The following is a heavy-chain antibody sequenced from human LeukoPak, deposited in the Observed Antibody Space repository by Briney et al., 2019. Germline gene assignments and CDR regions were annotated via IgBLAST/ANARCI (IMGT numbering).Heavy chain of an antibody. J-gene: IGHJ4*02. CDR2: IRNKANNYAT. D-gene: IGHD6-6*01. V-gene: IGHV3-73*01. Sequence: PGGTLRLSCAASGVTFSVSAMYWVRQASGKGLEWVGRIRNKANNYATAYAASLKGRFTISRDDSKNTAYLQMNSLETEDTAMYYRTYTSSSGVVYWGQGTLVTVSS. CDR1: GVTFSVSA. CDR3: TYTSSSGVVY.